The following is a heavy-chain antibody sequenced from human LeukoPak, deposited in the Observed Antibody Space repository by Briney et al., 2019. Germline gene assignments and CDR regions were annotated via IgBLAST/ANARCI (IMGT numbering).Heavy chain of an antibody. V-gene: IGHV4-39*01. CDR2: IYYSGST. J-gene: IGHJ6*03. Sequence: PSETLSLTCTVSGGSISSSSYYWGWIRQPPGKGLEWTGSIYYSGSTYYNPSLKSRVTISVDTSKNQFSLKLNSVTAADTAVYYCARQGYYYYYMDVWGKGTTVTIPS. CDR1: GGSISSSSYY. CDR3: ARQGYYYYYMDV.